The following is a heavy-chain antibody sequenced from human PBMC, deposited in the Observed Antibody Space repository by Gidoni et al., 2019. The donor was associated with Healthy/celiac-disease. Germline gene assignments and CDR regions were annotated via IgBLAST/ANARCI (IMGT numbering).Heavy chain of an antibody. D-gene: IGHD4-17*01. J-gene: IGHJ6*02. CDR1: GGSISSGGYY. CDR2: IYYSGST. Sequence: QVQLQESGPGLVTPSQTLSLTCTVTGGSISSGGYYWSWIRQPPGKGLEWIWYIYYSGSTYYNPSLKSRVTRSVDTSKNQFSLKLSSVTAADTAVYYCARSGHAKTTSPYYYYYGMDVWGQGTTVTVSS. V-gene: IGHV4-31*03. CDR3: ARSGHAKTTSPYYYYYGMDV.